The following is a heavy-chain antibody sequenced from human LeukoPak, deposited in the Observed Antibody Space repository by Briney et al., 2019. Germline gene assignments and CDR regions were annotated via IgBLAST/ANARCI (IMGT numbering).Heavy chain of an antibody. D-gene: IGHD3-10*01. V-gene: IGHV4-38-2*02. CDR3: ARMGYYGSGSYYSGAGADY. Sequence: SETLSLTCTVSGYSISSGYYWGWIRQTPGKGLEWIGYIYHGGRTDYNPSLKSRVTISVDTSKNQFSLKLSSVTAADTAVYYCARMGYYGSGSYYSGAGADYWGQGTLVTVSS. CDR1: GYSISSGYY. CDR2: IYHGGRT. J-gene: IGHJ4*02.